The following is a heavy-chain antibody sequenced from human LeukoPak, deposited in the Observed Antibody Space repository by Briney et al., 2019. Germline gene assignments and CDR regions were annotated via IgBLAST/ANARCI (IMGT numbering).Heavy chain of an antibody. CDR2: IRYDGSNK. Sequence: GGSLRLSCAASGFTFSSYGMHWVRQAPGKGLEWVAFIRYDGSNKYYADSVKGRFTISRDNSKNTLYLQMNSLRAEDTAVYYCARDHYYDSNGYLAAFDIWGQGTMVSVSS. CDR3: ARDHYYDSNGYLAAFDI. D-gene: IGHD3-22*01. CDR1: GFTFSSYG. J-gene: IGHJ3*02. V-gene: IGHV3-30*02.